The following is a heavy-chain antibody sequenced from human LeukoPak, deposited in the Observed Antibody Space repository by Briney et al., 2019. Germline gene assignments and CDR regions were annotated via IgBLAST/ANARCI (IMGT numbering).Heavy chain of an antibody. J-gene: IGHJ4*02. Sequence: GASVKVSCKASGYTFTGYYMHWVRQAPGQGLEWIGWINPNSGGTNYAQKFQGRVTMTRDTSISTAYMELSRLRSDDTAVYYCARARIAAAGPKSCLAYWGQGTLVTVSS. V-gene: IGHV1-2*02. D-gene: IGHD6-13*01. CDR3: ARARIAAAGPKSCLAY. CDR1: GYTFTGYY. CDR2: INPNSGGT.